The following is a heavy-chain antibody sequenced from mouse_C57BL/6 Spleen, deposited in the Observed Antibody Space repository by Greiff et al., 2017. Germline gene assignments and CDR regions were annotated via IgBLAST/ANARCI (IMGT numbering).Heavy chain of an antibody. V-gene: IGHV1-50*01. CDR2: IDPSDSYT. Sequence: QVQLQQPGAELVKPGASVKLSCKASGYTFTSYWLQWVKQRPGQGLAWIGEIDPSDSYTNYNQKFKGKATLTVYTSSSTAYMQLSSLTSEDSAVYYCAAISARGNYYAMDYWGQGTSVTVSS. J-gene: IGHJ4*01. CDR3: AAISARGNYYAMDY. CDR1: GYTFTSYW.